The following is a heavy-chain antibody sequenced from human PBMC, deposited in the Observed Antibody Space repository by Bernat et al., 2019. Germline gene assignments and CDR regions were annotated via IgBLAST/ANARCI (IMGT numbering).Heavy chain of an antibody. V-gene: IGHV3-30*01. CDR2: ISYDGSNK. D-gene: IGHD4-17*01. J-gene: IGHJ3*02. Sequence: QVQLVESGGGVVQPGRSLRLSCAASGFTFSSYAMHWVRQAPGKGLEWVAVISYDGSNKYYADSVKGRFTISRDNSKNTLYLQMNSLRAEDTAVYYFARDRPQAGGGDYRDDAFDIWGQGTMVTVSS. CDR3: ARDRPQAGGGDYRDDAFDI. CDR1: GFTFSSYA.